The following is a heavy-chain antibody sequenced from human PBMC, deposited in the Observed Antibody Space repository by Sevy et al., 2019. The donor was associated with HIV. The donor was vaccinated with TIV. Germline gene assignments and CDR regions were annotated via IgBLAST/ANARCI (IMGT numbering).Heavy chain of an antibody. CDR3: AKDLAGPGRRYFDY. Sequence: GGSLRLSCAASGLTFSNYGMHWVRQVPGKGLEWVTFIRYDGSDKYYAASVKGRFTISRDDSKNTLYLQMDSLTPEDTAIYYCAKDLAGPGRRYFDYWGQGTLVTVSS. D-gene: IGHD6-13*01. J-gene: IGHJ4*02. CDR1: GLTFSNYG. CDR2: IRYDGSDK. V-gene: IGHV3-30*02.